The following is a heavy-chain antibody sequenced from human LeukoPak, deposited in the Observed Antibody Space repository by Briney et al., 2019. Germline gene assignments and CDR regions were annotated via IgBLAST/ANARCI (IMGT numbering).Heavy chain of an antibody. V-gene: IGHV1-69*06. CDR2: IIPIFGTA. D-gene: IGHD3-3*01. CDR3: ARTYDFWSGSIFPPDY. Sequence: SVKVSCKASGGTFSSYAISWVRQAPGQGLEWMGGIIPIFGTANYAQKFQGRVTITADKSTSTAYMELSSLRSEDTAVYYCARTYDFWSGSIFPPDYWGQGTLVTVSS. J-gene: IGHJ4*02. CDR1: GGTFSSYA.